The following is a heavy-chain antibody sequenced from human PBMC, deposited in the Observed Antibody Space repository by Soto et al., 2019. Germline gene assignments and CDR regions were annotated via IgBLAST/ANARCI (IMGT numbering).Heavy chain of an antibody. CDR3: AIMYSSGWGRDLGY. CDR2: VIPMFGTP. D-gene: IGHD6-19*01. Sequence: QVQLVQSGAEVKKPGSSVKVSCTASGGTFRSYAITWVRQAPGQGLEWMGGVIPMFGTPNYAQKVQDRVTITADESTNTAYMDLSSLRFDETAVYYCAIMYSSGWGRDLGYWGQGTLVTVSS. V-gene: IGHV1-69*12. CDR1: GGTFRSYA. J-gene: IGHJ4*02.